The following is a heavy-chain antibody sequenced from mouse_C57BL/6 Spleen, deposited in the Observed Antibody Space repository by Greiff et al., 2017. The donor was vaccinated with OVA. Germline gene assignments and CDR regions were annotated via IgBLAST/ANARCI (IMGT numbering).Heavy chain of an antibody. J-gene: IGHJ4*01. Sequence: QVHVKQPGAELVKPGASVKLSCTASGYTFTSYWMHWVKQRPGQGLEWIGMIHPNSGSTNYNEKFKSKATLTVDKSSSTAYMQLSSLTSEDSAVYYCARLFREGDAMDYWGQGTSVTVSA. CDR1: GYTFTSYW. CDR2: IHPNSGST. D-gene: IGHD3-3*01. V-gene: IGHV1-64*01. CDR3: ARLFREGDAMDY.